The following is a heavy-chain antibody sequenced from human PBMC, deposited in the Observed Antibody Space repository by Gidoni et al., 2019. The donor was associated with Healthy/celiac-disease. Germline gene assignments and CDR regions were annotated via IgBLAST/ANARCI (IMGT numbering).Heavy chain of an antibody. J-gene: IGHJ4*02. CDR3: AKFPALQGVITSEFDY. CDR1: GFTFSSYA. CDR2: ISGSGVSK. Sequence: EVQLLESGGGLVQPGGSLRLSCAASGFTFSSYAMSWVRQAPGKGLEWVSAISGSGVSKYYADSVKGRLTIARDNSKNTLYLQMNSLRAEDTAVYYCAKFPALQGVITSEFDYWGQGTLVTVSS. V-gene: IGHV3-23*01. D-gene: IGHD3-10*01.